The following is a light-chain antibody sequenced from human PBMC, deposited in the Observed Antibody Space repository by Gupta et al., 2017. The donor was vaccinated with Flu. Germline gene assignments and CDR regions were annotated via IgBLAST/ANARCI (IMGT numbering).Light chain of an antibody. J-gene: IGLJ2*01. CDR1: RSNIGNNN. Sequence: QSVLTQPLSASGTPGQTVTTPCSGTRSNIGNNNVNWYQHLPGTAPKLLIYSNNTQSSGVPDRFSGSKSGTSASLAISGLQSEDEADYYCAAWDNSLNGVAFGGGTKLTVL. CDR2: SNN. V-gene: IGLV1-44*01. CDR3: AAWDNSLNGVA.